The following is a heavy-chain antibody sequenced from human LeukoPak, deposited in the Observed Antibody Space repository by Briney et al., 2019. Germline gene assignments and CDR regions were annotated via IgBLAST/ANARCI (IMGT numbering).Heavy chain of an antibody. Sequence: GGSLRPSCAASGFTFSSYSITWVRQPPGKGRGWVSYFRSSGSTIYYADSVKGRFTISRDNAKNSLYLQMNSLRDEDTAVYYCARVWGLAVAGGEIEYWGQGTLVTVSS. D-gene: IGHD6-13*01. V-gene: IGHV3-48*02. CDR2: FRSSGSTI. CDR3: ARVWGLAVAGGEIEY. J-gene: IGHJ4*02. CDR1: GFTFSSYS.